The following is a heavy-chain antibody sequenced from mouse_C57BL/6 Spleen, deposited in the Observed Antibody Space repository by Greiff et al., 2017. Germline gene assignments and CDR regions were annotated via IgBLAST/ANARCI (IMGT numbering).Heavy chain of an antibody. CDR2: IFPGSGST. Sequence: QVQLQQSGPELVKPGASVTISCKASGYTFTDYYINWLTQRPGQGLEWIGWIFPGSGSTYSNEQFKGKASLTGDKSSSTAYMLLSSLNSEDSAVYFFARSEGGAMDYWGRGTSVTVTS. J-gene: IGHJ4*01. CDR1: GYTFTDYY. CDR3: ARSEGGAMDY. V-gene: IGHV1-75*01.